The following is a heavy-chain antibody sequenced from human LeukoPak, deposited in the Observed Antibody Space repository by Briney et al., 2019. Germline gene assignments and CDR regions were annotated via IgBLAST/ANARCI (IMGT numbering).Heavy chain of an antibody. J-gene: IGHJ4*02. CDR3: ARGGSSSSLDY. V-gene: IGHV3-21*06. CDR1: GFTFSGYS. D-gene: IGHD6-6*01. CDR2: ISVSSTYI. Sequence: GGSLRLSCAASGFTFSGYSMNWVRQAPGKGLQWVSSISVSSTYIHYGDSVKGRFTISRDNAKNSLYLQINSLRAEDTAVYYCARGGSSSSLDYWGQGTLVAVSS.